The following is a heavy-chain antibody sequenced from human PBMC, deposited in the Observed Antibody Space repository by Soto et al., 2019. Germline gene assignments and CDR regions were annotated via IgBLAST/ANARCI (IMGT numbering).Heavy chain of an antibody. D-gene: IGHD4-4*01. CDR2: IWYDGSNK. Sequence: XGSLRLACAASGFTFSSYGMHWVRQAPGKGLEWVAVIWYDGSNKYYADSVKGRFTISRDNSKNTLYLQMNSLRAEDTAVYYCARQLLTTGAYYFDYWGQGTLVTVSS. CDR1: GFTFSSYG. V-gene: IGHV3-33*01. CDR3: ARQLLTTGAYYFDY. J-gene: IGHJ4*02.